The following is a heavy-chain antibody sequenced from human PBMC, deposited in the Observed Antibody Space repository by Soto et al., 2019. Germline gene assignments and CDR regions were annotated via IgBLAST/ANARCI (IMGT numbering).Heavy chain of an antibody. D-gene: IGHD2-8*01. V-gene: IGHV4-59*02. CDR3: ARRTKYCTTTACHLDY. Sequence: SSETLSLTCTVSGGFVTSYYWSWIRQSPGKGLEWIGYIYYNGNTNYNPSLKSRVTISVDTSKNQVFLRLSSVTAADTAVYFCARRTKYCTTTACHLDYWGQGTKVTVS. CDR2: IYYNGNT. CDR1: GGFVTSYY. J-gene: IGHJ4*02.